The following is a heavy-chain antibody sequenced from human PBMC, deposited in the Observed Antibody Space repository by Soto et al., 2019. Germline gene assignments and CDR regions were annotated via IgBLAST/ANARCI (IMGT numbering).Heavy chain of an antibody. V-gene: IGHV1-2*02. CDR3: APSTMVRGVIMDDYGMDV. D-gene: IGHD3-10*01. J-gene: IGHJ6*02. CDR1: GYTFTGYY. CDR2: INPNSGGT. Sequence: GPSVKVSCKASGYTFTGYYMHWVRQAPGQGLEWMGWINPNSGGTNYAQKFQGRVTMTRDTSISTAYMELSRLRSDDTAVYYCAPSTMVRGVIMDDYGMDVWGQGTTVTVSS.